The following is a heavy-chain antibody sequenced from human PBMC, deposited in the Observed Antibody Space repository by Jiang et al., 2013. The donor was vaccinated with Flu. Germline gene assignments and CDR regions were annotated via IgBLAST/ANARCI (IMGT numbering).Heavy chain of an antibody. CDR2: IYYSGST. CDR3: ARDKSPLSWEGGRFDY. CDR1: GGSVSSGSYY. D-gene: IGHD1-26*01. V-gene: IGHV4-61*01. J-gene: IGHJ4*02. Sequence: PGLVKPSETLSLTCTVSGGSVSSGSYYWSWIRQPPGKGLEWIGYIYYSGSTNYNPSLKSRVTISVDTSKNQFSLKLSSVTAADTAVYYCARDKSPLSWEGGRFDYWGQGTLVTVSS.